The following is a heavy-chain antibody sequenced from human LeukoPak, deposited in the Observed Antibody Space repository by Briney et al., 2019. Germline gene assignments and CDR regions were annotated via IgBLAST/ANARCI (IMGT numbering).Heavy chain of an antibody. CDR2: IIPILGIA. D-gene: IGHD3-9*01. Sequence: SVKVSCKASGYTFTSYGISWVRQAPGQGLEWMGRIIPILGIANYAQKFQGRVTITADKSTSTAYMELSSLRSEDTAVYYCAIHYYDILTGYFDYWGQGTLVTVSS. CDR3: AIHYYDILTGYFDY. CDR1: GYTFTSYG. V-gene: IGHV1-69*04. J-gene: IGHJ4*02.